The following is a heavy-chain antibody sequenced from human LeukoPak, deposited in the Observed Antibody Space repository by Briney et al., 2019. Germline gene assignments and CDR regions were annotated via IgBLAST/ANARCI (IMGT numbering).Heavy chain of an antibody. V-gene: IGHV3-23*01. D-gene: IGHD5-24*01. CDR1: GFTFSASA. Sequence: GGSLRLSCAASGFTFSASAINWVRQAPGMGLDWVSQISGSGVETYYADSVQGRFTISRDNSENTFYLQMNSLRAEDTAVYYCVKRSRDGYNSPLDNWGQGTLVTVSS. CDR2: ISGSGVET. J-gene: IGHJ4*01. CDR3: VKRSRDGYNSPLDN.